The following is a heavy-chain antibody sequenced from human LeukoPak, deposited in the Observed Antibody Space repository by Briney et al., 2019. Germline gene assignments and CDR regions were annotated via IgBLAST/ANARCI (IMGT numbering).Heavy chain of an antibody. CDR3: ARNNWNDINCFDY. D-gene: IGHD1-20*01. J-gene: IGHJ4*02. V-gene: IGHV3-48*03. CDR1: GFTFSSYE. Sequence: GGSLRLSCAASGFTFSSYEINWVRQAPGKGLEWVSYISSSGSTIYYADSVKGRFTISRDNAKNSLYLQMNSLRAEDTAVYYCARNNWNDINCFDYWGQGTLVTVSS. CDR2: ISSSGSTI.